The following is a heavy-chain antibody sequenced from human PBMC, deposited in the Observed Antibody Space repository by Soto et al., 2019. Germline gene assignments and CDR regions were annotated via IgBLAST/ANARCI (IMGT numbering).Heavy chain of an antibody. V-gene: IGHV4-30-4*01. Sequence: SETVSLTCTVSGGSIINGDYYWSWIRQPPGKGLEWIGYIYYSGNTYYNPSLKSRVMISVDTSKNQFSLNLSSLTAADTAVYYCASGYYDILTGRDTKYYFDYWGQGALVTVS. CDR1: GGSIINGDYY. CDR2: IYYSGNT. D-gene: IGHD3-9*01. CDR3: ASGYYDILTGRDTKYYFDY. J-gene: IGHJ4*02.